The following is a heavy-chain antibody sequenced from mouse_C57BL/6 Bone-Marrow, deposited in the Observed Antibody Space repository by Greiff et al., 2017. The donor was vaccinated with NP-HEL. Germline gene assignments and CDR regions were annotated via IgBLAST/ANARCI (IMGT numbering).Heavy chain of an antibody. J-gene: IGHJ4*01. CDR3: ARPYYGNGYYAMDY. Sequence: EVKLMESGGGLVQPGGSLKLSCAASGFTFSDYYMYWVRQTPEKRLEWVAYISNGGGSTYYPDTVKGRFTNSRDNAKNTLYLQMSRLKSEDTAMYYCARPYYGNGYYAMDYWGQGTSVTVSS. CDR2: ISNGGGST. V-gene: IGHV5-12*01. CDR1: GFTFSDYY. D-gene: IGHD2-1*01.